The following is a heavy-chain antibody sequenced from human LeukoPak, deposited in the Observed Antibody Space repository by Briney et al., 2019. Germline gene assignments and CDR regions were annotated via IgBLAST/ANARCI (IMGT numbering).Heavy chain of an antibody. CDR3: ARGVGPDI. CDR2: IYHSGST. D-gene: IGHD1-26*01. Sequence: PSETLSLTCTVSDDSISTYYWSWIRQPPGKGLEWIGYIYHSGSTNYNPSLKSRVTISVDTSKKQLSLRLSSVTAADTAMYYCARGVGPDIWGQGTMVTVSS. J-gene: IGHJ3*02. V-gene: IGHV4-59*01. CDR1: DDSISTYY.